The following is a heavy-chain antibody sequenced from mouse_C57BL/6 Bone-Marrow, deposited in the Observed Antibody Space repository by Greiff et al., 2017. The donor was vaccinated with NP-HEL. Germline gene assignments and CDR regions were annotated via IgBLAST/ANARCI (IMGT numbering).Heavy chain of an antibody. CDR1: GYTFTSYW. CDR2: IDPNSGGT. CDR3: ARGITTVVAPGYFDV. V-gene: IGHV1-72*01. J-gene: IGHJ1*03. D-gene: IGHD1-1*01. Sequence: QVQLQHSGAELVKPGASVKLSCKASGYTFTSYWMHWVKQRPGRGLEWIGRIDPNSGGTKYNEKFKSKATLTVDKPSSTAYMQLSSLTSEDSAVYYCARGITTVVAPGYFDVWGTGTTVTVSS.